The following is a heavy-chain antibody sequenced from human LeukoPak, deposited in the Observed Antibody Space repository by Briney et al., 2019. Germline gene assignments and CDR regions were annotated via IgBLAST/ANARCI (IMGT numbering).Heavy chain of an antibody. V-gene: IGHV1-8*01. CDR3: ARDGTYVAVAGTGPYGMDV. Sequence: ASVKVSCKASGYTFTSYDINWVRQATGQGLAWMGWMNPNSGNTGYAQKFQGRVTMTRNTSISTAYMELSSLRSEDTAVYYCARDGTYVAVAGTGPYGMDVWGQGTTVTVSS. J-gene: IGHJ6*02. CDR2: MNPNSGNT. CDR1: GYTFTSYD. D-gene: IGHD6-19*01.